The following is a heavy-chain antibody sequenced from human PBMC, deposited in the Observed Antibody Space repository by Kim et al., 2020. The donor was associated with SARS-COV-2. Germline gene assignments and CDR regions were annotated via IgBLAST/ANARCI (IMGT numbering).Heavy chain of an antibody. CDR2: IYYSGST. J-gene: IGHJ3*02. CDR1: GGSISSSSYY. Sequence: SETLSLTCTVSGGSISSSSYYWGWIRQPPGKGLEWIGSIYYSGSTYYNPSLKSRVTISVDTSKNQFSLKLSSVTAADTAVYYCARVWTSHAAFDIWGQGTMVTVSS. V-gene: IGHV4-39*01. D-gene: IGHD1-1*01. CDR3: ARVWTSHAAFDI.